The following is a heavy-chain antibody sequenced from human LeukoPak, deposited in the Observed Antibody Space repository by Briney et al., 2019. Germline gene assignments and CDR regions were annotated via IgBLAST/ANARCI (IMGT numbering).Heavy chain of an antibody. CDR1: GFTFNSHW. V-gene: IGHV4-59*11. Sequence: GSLRLSCAASGFTFNSHWMHWFRQAPGKGLEWIGYIYYSGSTNYNPSLKSRVTISVDTSKNQFSLKLSSVTAADTAVYYCARADSSGWYEVDYWGQGTLVTVSS. CDR2: IYYSGST. D-gene: IGHD6-19*01. J-gene: IGHJ4*02. CDR3: ARADSSGWYEVDY.